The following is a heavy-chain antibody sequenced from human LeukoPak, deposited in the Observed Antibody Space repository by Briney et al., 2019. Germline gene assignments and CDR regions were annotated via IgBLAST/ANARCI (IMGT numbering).Heavy chain of an antibody. CDR3: ARDLVGSAISYSSGAWDY. J-gene: IGHJ4*02. V-gene: IGHV1-69*01. D-gene: IGHD3-10*01. CDR1: GGTFSNYA. Sequence: ASVKVSCKASGGTFSNYAISWVRQAPGQGLECMGGIIPLFGSADYAQKFQGRVTFTADESTSTAYMELSSLRPEDTAVYYCARDLVGSAISYSSGAWDYWGQGTLVTVSS. CDR2: IIPLFGSA.